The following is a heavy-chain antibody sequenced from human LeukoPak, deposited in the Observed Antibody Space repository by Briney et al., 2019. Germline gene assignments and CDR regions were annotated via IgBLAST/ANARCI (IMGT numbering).Heavy chain of an antibody. V-gene: IGHV3-23*01. Sequence: GGSLRLSCAVSGITLSNYGVSWVRQAPGKGLEWVAGLSGSGGGTNYADSVQGRFTISRDNPKNTLYLQMNSLRAEDTAVYFCAKRGVVIRVFLVGFHKEAYYFDSWGQGALVTVSS. D-gene: IGHD3-10*01. J-gene: IGHJ4*02. CDR3: AKRGVVIRVFLVGFHKEAYYFDS. CDR1: GITLSNYG. CDR2: LSGSGGGT.